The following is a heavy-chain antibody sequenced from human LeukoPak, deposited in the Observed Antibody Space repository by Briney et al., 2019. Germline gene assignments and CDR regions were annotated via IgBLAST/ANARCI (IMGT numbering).Heavy chain of an antibody. Sequence: PSETPSLTCTVSGGSISSYYWSWIRQPPGKGLEWIGYIYYSGSTNYNPSLKSRVTISVDTSKNQFSLKLNSVTAADTAVYYCVRGSVKFDYWGQGTLVTVSS. CDR2: IYYSGST. D-gene: IGHD6-19*01. CDR3: VRGSVKFDY. CDR1: GGSISSYY. V-gene: IGHV4-59*01. J-gene: IGHJ4*02.